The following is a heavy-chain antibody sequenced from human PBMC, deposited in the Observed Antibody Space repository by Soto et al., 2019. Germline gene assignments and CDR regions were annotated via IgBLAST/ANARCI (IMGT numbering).Heavy chain of an antibody. CDR2: IWYDGSNK. D-gene: IGHD3-10*01. CDR3: ARAPEGILFDY. Sequence: QVQLVESGGGVVQPGRSLRLSCAASGFTFSSYGMHWVRQAPGKGLEWVAVIWYDGSNKYYADSVKGRFTISRDNSKNTLYLQMNSLRAEDTTVYYCARAPEGILFDYWGQGTLVTVSS. J-gene: IGHJ4*02. CDR1: GFTFSSYG. V-gene: IGHV3-33*01.